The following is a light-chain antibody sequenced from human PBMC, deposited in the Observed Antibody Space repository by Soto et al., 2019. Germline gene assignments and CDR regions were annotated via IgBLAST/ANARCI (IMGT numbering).Light chain of an antibody. CDR3: QQYNNWPLT. J-gene: IGKJ5*01. CDR1: QSVSSY. Sequence: EIVLTQSPATLSLSPGQRATLSCRASQSVSSYLAWYQQKPGQAPRLLIYGASSRATGIPVRFSGSGSGTEFTLTISSLQSEDFAVYYCQQYNNWPLTFGQGTRLEIK. V-gene: IGKV3-15*01. CDR2: GAS.